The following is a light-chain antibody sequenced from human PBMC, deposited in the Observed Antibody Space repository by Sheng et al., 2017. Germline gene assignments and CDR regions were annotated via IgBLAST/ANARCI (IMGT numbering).Light chain of an antibody. CDR3: QQYVTYPHT. CDR1: QTISSW. Sequence: DIQMTQSPSTLSASVGDRVTITCRASQTISSWLAWYQQKPGKAPKLLISKASDLESGVPSRFSGSGSGKDFILTISSLQPEDSATYYCQQYVTYPHTFGQGTKLEI. CDR2: KAS. V-gene: IGKV1-5*03. J-gene: IGKJ2*01.